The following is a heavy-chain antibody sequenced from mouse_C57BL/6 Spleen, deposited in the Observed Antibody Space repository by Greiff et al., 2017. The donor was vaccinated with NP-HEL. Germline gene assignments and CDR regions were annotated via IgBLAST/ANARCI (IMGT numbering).Heavy chain of an antibody. J-gene: IGHJ2*01. D-gene: IGHD3-3*01. CDR2: IYPGDGDT. V-gene: IGHV1-82*01. CDR1: GYAFSSSW. Sequence: VQLQQSGPELVKPGASVKISCKASGYAFSSSWMNWVKQRPGKGLEWIGRIYPGDGDTNYNGKFKGKATLTADKSSSTAYMQLSSLPSEDSAVYFCARGGDNYFDYGGQGTTLTVSS. CDR3: ARGGDNYFDY.